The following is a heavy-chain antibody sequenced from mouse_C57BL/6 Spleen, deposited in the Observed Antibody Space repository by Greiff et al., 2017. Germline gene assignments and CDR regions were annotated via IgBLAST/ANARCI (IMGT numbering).Heavy chain of an antibody. J-gene: IGHJ4*01. V-gene: IGHV2-4*01. D-gene: IGHD1-1*01. Sequence: VKLVESGPGLVQPSQSLSITCTVSGFSLTSYGVHWVRQPPGKGLEWLGVIWSGGSTDYNAAFISRLSISKDNSKSQVFFKMNSLQADDTAIYYCAKITTVVANYAMDYWGQGTSVTVSS. CDR3: AKITTVVANYAMDY. CDR1: GFSLTSYG. CDR2: IWSGGST.